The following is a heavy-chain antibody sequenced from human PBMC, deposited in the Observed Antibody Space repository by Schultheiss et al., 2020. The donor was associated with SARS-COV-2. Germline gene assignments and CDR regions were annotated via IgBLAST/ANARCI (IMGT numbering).Heavy chain of an antibody. J-gene: IGHJ4*02. V-gene: IGHV1-69*05. CDR1: GGTFSSYA. CDR2: IIPIFGTA. CDR3: AREGDVVVEPAAAYFDY. Sequence: SVKVSCKASGGTFSSYAINWVRQAPGQGLEWMGGIIPIFGTANYAQKFQGRVTITRDTSATTANMELSSLRSEDTAVYYCAREGDVVVEPAAAYFDYWGQGTQVTVSS. D-gene: IGHD2-2*01.